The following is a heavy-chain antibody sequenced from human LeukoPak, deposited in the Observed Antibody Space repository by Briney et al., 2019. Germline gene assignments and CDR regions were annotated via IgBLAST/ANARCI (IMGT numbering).Heavy chain of an antibody. J-gene: IGHJ5*02. CDR1: GFTFDDYA. D-gene: IGHD1-7*01. V-gene: IGHV3-43*02. Sequence: GGSLRLSCAASGFTFDDYAMHWVRQAPGKGLEWVSLISGDGVSTYYADSVKGRFTISRDNSKNSLYLQMNSLRTEDTALYYCAKDRNWNYEGNWFDPWGQGTLVTVSS. CDR2: ISGDGVST. CDR3: AKDRNWNYEGNWFDP.